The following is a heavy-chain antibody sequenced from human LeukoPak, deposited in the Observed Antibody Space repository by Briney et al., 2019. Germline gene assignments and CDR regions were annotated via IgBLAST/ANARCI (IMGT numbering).Heavy chain of an antibody. Sequence: SVKVSCKASGYTFTSYGISWVRQAPGQGLEWMGWIIAYNGNTNYAQKLQGRVTMTTDTSTSTAYMELRSLRSDDTAVYYCASMGDYDFWSGHRGDYFDYWGQGTLVTVSS. J-gene: IGHJ4*02. D-gene: IGHD3-3*01. V-gene: IGHV1-18*01. CDR2: IIAYNGNT. CDR3: ASMGDYDFWSGHRGDYFDY. CDR1: GYTFTSYG.